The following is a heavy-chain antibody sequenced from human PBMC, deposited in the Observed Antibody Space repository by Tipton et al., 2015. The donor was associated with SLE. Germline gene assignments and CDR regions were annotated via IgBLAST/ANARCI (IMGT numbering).Heavy chain of an antibody. CDR1: GFTFSSYA. V-gene: IGHV3-30-3*01. Sequence: SLRLSCAASGFTFSSYAMHWVRQAPGKGLEWVAVISYDGSNKYYADSVKGRFTISRDNSKNTLYLQMNSLRAEDTAVYYCAREAHDVVVVPATNHYYGMDVWGQGTPVPVSS. J-gene: IGHJ6*02. D-gene: IGHD2-2*01. CDR2: ISYDGSNK. CDR3: AREAHDVVVVPATNHYYGMDV.